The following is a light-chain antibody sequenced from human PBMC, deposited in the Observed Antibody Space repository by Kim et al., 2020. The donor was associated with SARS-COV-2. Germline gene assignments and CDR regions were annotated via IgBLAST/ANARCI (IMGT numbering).Light chain of an antibody. J-gene: IGLJ1*01. CDR1: SSNIGAGYD. CDR3: QSYDSSLSAYV. Sequence: RVTITCTGISSNIGAGYDVHWYQHLPGTAPKLLVYANTNRPSGVPDRFSGSKSGTSASRAITGLQAEDEADYYCQSYDSSLSAYVLGPGTKVTVL. V-gene: IGLV1-40*01. CDR2: ANT.